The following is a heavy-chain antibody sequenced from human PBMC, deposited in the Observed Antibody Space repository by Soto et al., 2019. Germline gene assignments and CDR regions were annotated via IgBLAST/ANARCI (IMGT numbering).Heavy chain of an antibody. D-gene: IGHD3-9*01. CDR1: GFTFSDYA. Sequence: VQLVESGGGVVQPGRSLRLSCAASGFTFSDYAMHWVLQPPGKGLEWVAVVSHDGRNTHYADSVKGRFTISRDSSKKPVSLQKTRLRAEDPGSNFFAKGGLKGLVTSAFNYRGQGALGTVSS. CDR2: VSHDGRNT. CDR3: AKGGLKGLVTSAFNY. V-gene: IGHV3-30*18. J-gene: IGHJ4*02.